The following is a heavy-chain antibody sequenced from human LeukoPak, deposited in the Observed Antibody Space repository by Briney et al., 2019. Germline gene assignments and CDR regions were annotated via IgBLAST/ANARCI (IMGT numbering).Heavy chain of an antibody. CDR1: GYTFTSYD. CDR3: ARSSSSSCHAVDY. D-gene: IGHD6-13*01. J-gene: IGHJ4*02. Sequence: GASVKVSCKASGYTFTSYDINWVRQATGQGLEWMAWMNPNSGYTGYAQKFQGRVTITRNTSISTAYMELSSLRSEDTAVYYCARSSSSSCHAVDYWGQGTLVTVSS. CDR2: MNPNSGYT. V-gene: IGHV1-8*03.